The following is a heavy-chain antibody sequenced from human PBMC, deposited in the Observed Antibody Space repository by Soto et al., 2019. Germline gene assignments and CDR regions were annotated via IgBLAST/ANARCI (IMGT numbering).Heavy chain of an antibody. J-gene: IGHJ5*02. D-gene: IGHD1-26*01. V-gene: IGHV4-61*01. CDR2: IYYSGST. Sequence: QVQLQESGPGLVKPSDTLSLTCTVSGGSVSSGSYYWSWIRQPPGKGLEWIGYIYYSGSTNYNPSLKSRVTISVETSKNQFSLKLSSVTAADTAVYYCARDIRGWELCIWFDPWGQGTLVTVSS. CDR1: GGSVSSGSYY. CDR3: ARDIRGWELCIWFDP.